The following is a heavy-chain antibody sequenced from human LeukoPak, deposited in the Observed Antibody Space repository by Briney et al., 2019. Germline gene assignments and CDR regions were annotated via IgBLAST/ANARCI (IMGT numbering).Heavy chain of an antibody. CDR1: GDSTTYNY. D-gene: IGHD1-26*01. J-gene: IGHJ6*03. V-gene: IGHV4-4*07. CDR3: ASGPGVFGRIWYMDV. Sequence: PSETLSLTCSVSGDSTTYNYWSWIRQPAGKGLEWIGRIFSDGKINYSPSLESRVTMSVDNAKNQFSLRLSSVTAADTAVYYCASGPGVFGRIWYMDVWGRGTTVSVSS. CDR2: IFSDGKI.